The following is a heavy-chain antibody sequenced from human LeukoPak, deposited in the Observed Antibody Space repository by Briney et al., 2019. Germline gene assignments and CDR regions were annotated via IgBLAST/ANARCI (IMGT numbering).Heavy chain of an antibody. CDR1: GYTFTSYD. CDR3: ARDHCSGGSCHGGH. D-gene: IGHD2-15*01. J-gene: IGHJ4*02. CDR2: MNPNSGNT. Sequence: ASVKVSCKASGYTFTSYDINWVRQATGQGLEWMGWMNPNSGNTGYAPKFQGRVTLTADKSTSTAYMELSDLKSEDTAVYYCARDHCSGGSCHGGHWGQGTLVTVSS. V-gene: IGHV1-8*03.